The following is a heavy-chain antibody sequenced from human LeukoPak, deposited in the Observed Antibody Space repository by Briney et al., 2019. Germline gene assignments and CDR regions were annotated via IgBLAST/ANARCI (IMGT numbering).Heavy chain of an antibody. CDR3: AREGEYSSSSPYYYYYGMDV. V-gene: IGHV1-18*01. CDR2: ISAYNGNT. CDR1: GYTFTSYG. D-gene: IGHD6-6*01. Sequence: GASVKVSCKASGYTFTSYGISWVRQAPGQGLEWMGWISAYNGNTNYAQKLQGRVTMTTDTSTSTAYMELRSLRSDVTAVYYCAREGEYSSSSPYYYYYGMDVWGQGTTVTVSS. J-gene: IGHJ6*02.